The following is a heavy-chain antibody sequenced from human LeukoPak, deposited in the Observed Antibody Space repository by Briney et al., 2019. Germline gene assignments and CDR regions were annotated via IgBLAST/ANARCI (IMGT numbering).Heavy chain of an antibody. CDR1: GFTFGDYA. CDR3: TRERPKKYYYDSSGYSAFDI. D-gene: IGHD3-22*01. Sequence: PGGSLRLSCTASGFTFGDYAMSWVRQAPGKGLEWVGFIRSKAYGGTTEYAASVKGRFTISRDDSKSIAYLQMNSLKTEDTAVYYCTRERPKKYYYDSSGYSAFDIWGQGTMVTVSS. J-gene: IGHJ3*02. V-gene: IGHV3-49*04. CDR2: IRSKAYGGTT.